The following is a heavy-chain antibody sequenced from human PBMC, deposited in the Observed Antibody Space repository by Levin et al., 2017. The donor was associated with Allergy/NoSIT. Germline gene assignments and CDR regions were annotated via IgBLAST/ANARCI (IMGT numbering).Heavy chain of an antibody. CDR1: GFTFSSYS. CDR3: ARVGPGIAVAGDDY. CDR2: ISSSSSYI. D-gene: IGHD6-19*01. Sequence: KPGGSLRLSCAASGFTFSSYSMNWVRQAPGKGLEWVSSISSSSSYIYYADSVKGRFTISRDNAKNSLYLQMNSLRAEDTAVYYCARVGPGIAVAGDDYWGQGTLVTVSS. J-gene: IGHJ4*02. V-gene: IGHV3-21*01.